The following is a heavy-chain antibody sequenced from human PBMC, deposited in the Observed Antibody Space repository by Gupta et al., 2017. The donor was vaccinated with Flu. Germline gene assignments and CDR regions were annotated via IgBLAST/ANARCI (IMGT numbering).Heavy chain of an antibody. CDR2: ISPDTGGT. V-gene: IGHV1-2*06. Sequence: WVRQAPGQGLEWMGRISPDTGGTNYAQKFQARVTRTRDTCISTGYMDLRSLRSVDAAVYVCASGLGTLDPDHWGQGTLVTVSS. CDR3: ASGLGTLDPDH. D-gene: IGHD2-2*03. J-gene: IGHJ4*02.